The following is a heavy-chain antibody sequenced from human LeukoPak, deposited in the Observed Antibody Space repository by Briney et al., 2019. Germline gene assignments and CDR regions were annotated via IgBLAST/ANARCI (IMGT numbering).Heavy chain of an antibody. CDR2: ISPNGAIT. J-gene: IGHJ4*02. CDR3: VKWSSPSSYYFDY. V-gene: IGHV3-64D*06. CDR1: GFTLSGYA. Sequence: GGSLRLSCSASGFTLSGYAMHWVRQAPGKGLEYVSAISPNGAITKYADSVKGRFTISRDNSKNTLYLQMSSLRAEDTAVYYCVKWSSPSSYYFDYWGQGTLVTVSS.